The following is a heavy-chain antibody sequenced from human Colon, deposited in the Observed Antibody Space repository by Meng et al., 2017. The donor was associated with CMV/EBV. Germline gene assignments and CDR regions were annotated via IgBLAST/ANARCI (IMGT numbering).Heavy chain of an antibody. D-gene: IGHD3-3*01. CDR1: GGSVSSGSYY. J-gene: IGHJ5*01. V-gene: IGHV4-61*01. CDR2: IYYSGST. Sequence: SETLSLTCTVSGGSVSSGSYYWSWIRQPPGKGLEWIGYIYYSGSTNYNPSLKSRVTISVDTSQNQFSLKLSSVTAADTAVYYCVREGGSGFLEWLSTFDSWGQGTLVTVSS. CDR3: VREGGSGFLEWLSTFDS.